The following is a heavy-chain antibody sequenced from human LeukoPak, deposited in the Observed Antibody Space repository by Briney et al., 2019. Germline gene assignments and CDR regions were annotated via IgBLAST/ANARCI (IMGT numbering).Heavy chain of an antibody. J-gene: IGHJ4*02. CDR1: GGSISSYY. Sequence: SETLSLTCTVSGGSISSYYWSWIRQPPGKGLEWIGYIYYRGSTNYNPSLKSRVTISVDTSKNQFSLRLNSVTAADTAVYYCARQPMVVGAARGAYFDYWGQGTLVTVSS. CDR3: ARQPMVVGAARGAYFDY. V-gene: IGHV4-59*08. CDR2: IYYRGST. D-gene: IGHD1-26*01.